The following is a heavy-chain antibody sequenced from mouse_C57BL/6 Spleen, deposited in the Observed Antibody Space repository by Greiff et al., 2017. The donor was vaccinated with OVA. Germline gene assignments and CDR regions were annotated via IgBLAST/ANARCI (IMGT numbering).Heavy chain of an antibody. CDR2: IRSKSNNYAT. V-gene: IGHV10-1*01. CDR1: GFSFNTYA. CDR3: VRHRAVVDAMDY. J-gene: IGHJ4*01. D-gene: IGHD1-1*01. Sequence: EVKVVESGGGLVQPKGSLKLSCAASGFSFNTYAMNWVRQAPGKGLEWVARIRSKSNNYATYYADSVKDRFTISRDDSESMLYLQMNNLKTEDTAMYYCVRHRAVVDAMDYWGQGTSVTVSS.